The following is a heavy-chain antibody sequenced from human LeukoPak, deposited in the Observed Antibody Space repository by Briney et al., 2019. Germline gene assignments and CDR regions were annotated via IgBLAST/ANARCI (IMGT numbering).Heavy chain of an antibody. CDR2: ISYDGTYK. CDR1: GFTFTTYG. V-gene: IGHV3-30*03. J-gene: IGHJ4*02. Sequence: GRSLRLSCAASGFTFTTYGMRWVRQAPGKGLEWVAIISYDGTYKFYVDSVKGRFTISRDNSKNTLYLQMDSLTPEDTAIYYCAREQAGGDFDYWGQGTLVTVSS. CDR3: AREQAGGDFDY. D-gene: IGHD2-8*02.